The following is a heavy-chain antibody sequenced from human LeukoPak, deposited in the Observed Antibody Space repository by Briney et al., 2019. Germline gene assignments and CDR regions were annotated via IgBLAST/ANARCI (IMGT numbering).Heavy chain of an antibody. Sequence: SEPLSLTCTVCGGSISSYYWSWIRQPPGKGLEGLGYLYYSGSTNYNPSLKSRVTMSVDTSKNQFSLKLSSVTAADTAVYYCARDLPYCGGDCYSGYDAFDIWGQGKMVTVSS. CDR1: GGSISSYY. D-gene: IGHD2-21*01. CDR3: ARDLPYCGGDCYSGYDAFDI. V-gene: IGHV4-59*01. CDR2: LYYSGST. J-gene: IGHJ3*02.